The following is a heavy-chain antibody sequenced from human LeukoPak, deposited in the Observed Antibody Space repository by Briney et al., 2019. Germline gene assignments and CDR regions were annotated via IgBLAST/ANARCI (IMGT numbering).Heavy chain of an antibody. CDR2: MNPNSGNT. D-gene: IGHD1-26*01. CDR3: AREAGGSYASPGGYYYYYMDV. CDR1: GYTFTSYD. J-gene: IGHJ6*03. V-gene: IGHV1-8*01. Sequence: GASVKVSCKASGYTFTSYDINWVRQATGQGLEWMGWMNPNSGNTGYAQKFQGRVTMTRNTSISTAYMELSSLRSEDTAVYYCAREAGGSYASPGGYYYYYMDVWGKGITVTVSS.